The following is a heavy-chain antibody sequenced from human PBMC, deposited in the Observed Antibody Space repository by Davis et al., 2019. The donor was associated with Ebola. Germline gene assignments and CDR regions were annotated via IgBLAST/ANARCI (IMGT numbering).Heavy chain of an antibody. CDR2: IIPILGIA. V-gene: IGHV1-69*04. Sequence: SVKVSCKASGGTFSSYAISWVRQAPGQGLEWMGRIIPILGIANYAQKFQGRVTITADKSTSTAYMELSSLRSEDTAVYYCASATVNKVGSRLDTAMGWGQGTLVTVSS. CDR3: ASATVNKVGSRLDTAMG. D-gene: IGHD5-18*01. CDR1: GGTFSSYA. J-gene: IGHJ4*02.